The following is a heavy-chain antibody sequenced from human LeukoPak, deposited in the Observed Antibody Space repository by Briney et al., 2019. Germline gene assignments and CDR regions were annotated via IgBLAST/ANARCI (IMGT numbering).Heavy chain of an antibody. CDR3: AKEGISEPPFDP. CDR1: GFTFNSYA. CDR2: IGFGDDSA. J-gene: IGHJ5*02. D-gene: IGHD1-14*01. Sequence: GGSLRLSCAASGFTFNSYAMSWVRQAPGKGLEWVSTIGFGDDSAYYADSVKGRFTISRDNSKNTLYLQMNYLRAEDTAVYYCAKEGISEPPFDPWGQGTLVTVSS. V-gene: IGHV3-23*01.